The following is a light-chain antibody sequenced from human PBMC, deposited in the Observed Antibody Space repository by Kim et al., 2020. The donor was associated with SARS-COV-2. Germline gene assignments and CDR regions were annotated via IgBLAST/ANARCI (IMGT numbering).Light chain of an antibody. CDR2: GKN. Sequence: AWGQTVKITCQGDSLRSYYASWYQQKPGQAPVLVIYGKNSRPSEIPDRFSGSSSGNTASLTITGTQAEDEADYYCKSRDNSGNHVVFGGGTKLTVL. V-gene: IGLV3-19*01. CDR1: SLRSYY. J-gene: IGLJ3*02. CDR3: KSRDNSGNHVV.